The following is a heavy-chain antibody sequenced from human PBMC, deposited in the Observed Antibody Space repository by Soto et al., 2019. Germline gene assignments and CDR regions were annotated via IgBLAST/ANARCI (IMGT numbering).Heavy chain of an antibody. J-gene: IGHJ4*02. V-gene: IGHV3-23*01. CDR2: ISGSGGST. Sequence: GGSLRLSSAASGFTFSSYAMSWVRQAPGKGLEWVSAISGSGGSTYYADSVKGRFTISRDNSKNTLYLQMNSLRAEDTAVYYCARADYDILTGNYYFYYWGQGTLVTVSS. CDR1: GFTFSSYA. D-gene: IGHD3-9*01. CDR3: ARADYDILTGNYYFYY.